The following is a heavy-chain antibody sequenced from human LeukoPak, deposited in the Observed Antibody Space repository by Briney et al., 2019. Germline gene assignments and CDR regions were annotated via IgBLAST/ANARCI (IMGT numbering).Heavy chain of an antibody. D-gene: IGHD3-16*01. V-gene: IGHV1-69*13. J-gene: IGHJ1*01. CDR2: IIPIFGTA. Sequence: GASVKVSCKASGGTFSSYAISWVRQAPGQGLEWMGGIIPIFGTANYAQKFQGRVTITADESTSTAYMELSSLRSEDTAVYYCASGGIMITFGGVPTSEYFQHWGQGTLVTVSS. CDR3: ASGGIMITFGGVPTSEYFQH. CDR1: GGTFSSYA.